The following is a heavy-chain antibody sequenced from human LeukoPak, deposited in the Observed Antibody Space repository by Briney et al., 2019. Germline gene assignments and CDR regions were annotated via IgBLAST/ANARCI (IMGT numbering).Heavy chain of an antibody. J-gene: IGHJ4*02. Sequence: GGSLRLSCAASGFTFSTYSMNWVRQAPGKGLEWVSSIGSSSTYIYYADSVKGRFTVSRDNAKNSLYLQMNSLRAEDTAVYYCAKDLNYGDLLDYWGQGTLVTVSS. D-gene: IGHD4-17*01. V-gene: IGHV3-21*01. CDR1: GFTFSTYS. CDR3: AKDLNYGDLLDY. CDR2: IGSSSTYI.